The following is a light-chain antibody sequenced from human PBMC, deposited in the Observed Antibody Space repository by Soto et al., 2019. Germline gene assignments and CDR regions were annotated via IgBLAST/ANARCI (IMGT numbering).Light chain of an antibody. CDR2: EVS. J-gene: IGLJ1*01. CDR3: SSYTISSTTV. CDR1: SSDIGGYDF. V-gene: IGLV2-14*01. Sequence: QSALTQPASVSGSPGQSLTISCTGTSSDIGGYDFVSWYRQQPGKAPKLLIYEVSHRPSGVSSRFSASKSGNTASLTISGLQAEDEGEYYCSSYTISSTTVFGTGTKLTVL.